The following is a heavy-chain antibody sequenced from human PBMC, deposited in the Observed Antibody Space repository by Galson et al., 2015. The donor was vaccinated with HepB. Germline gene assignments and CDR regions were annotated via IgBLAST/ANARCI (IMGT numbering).Heavy chain of an antibody. CDR1: GFTFSSYA. J-gene: IGHJ3*02. D-gene: IGHD6-19*01. CDR3: ARDEEYSSGWYDLEGVRNQTPTEAFDI. CDR2: ISYDGSNK. V-gene: IGHV3-30-3*01. Sequence: SLRLSCAASGFTFSSYAMHWVRQAPGKGLEWVAVISYDGSNKYYADSVKGRFTISRDNSKNTLYLQMNSLRAEDTAVYYCARDEEYSSGWYDLEGVRNQTPTEAFDIWGQGTMVTVSS.